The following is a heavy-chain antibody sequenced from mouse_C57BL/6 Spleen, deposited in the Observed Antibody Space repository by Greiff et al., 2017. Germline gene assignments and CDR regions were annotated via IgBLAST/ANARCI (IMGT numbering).Heavy chain of an antibody. V-gene: IGHV7-3*01. CDR3: ARFVVAYYAMDY. D-gene: IGHD1-1*01. CDR1: GFTFTDYY. J-gene: IGHJ4*01. Sequence: VQLMESGGGLVQPGGSLSLSCAASGFTFTDYYMSWVRQPPGKALEWLGFIRNKANGYTTEYSASVKGRFTISRDNSQSILYLQMNALRAEDSATYYCARFVVAYYAMDYWGQGTSVTVSS. CDR2: IRNKANGYTT.